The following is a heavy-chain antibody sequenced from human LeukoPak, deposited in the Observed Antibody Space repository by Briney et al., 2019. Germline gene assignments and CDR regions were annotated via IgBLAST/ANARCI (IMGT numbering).Heavy chain of an antibody. CDR1: GFIFRNYA. CDR3: ARDGAYSASNI. CDR2: ISDNGGGT. J-gene: IGHJ3*02. D-gene: IGHD6-13*01. V-gene: IGHV3-23*01. Sequence: GGSLRLSCGASGFIFRNYAMSWVRQAPGEGLEWVSGISDNGGGTYYADSVKGRFTISRDNVKNSLYLQMNSLRVEDTAVYYCARDGAYSASNIWGQGTMVAVSS.